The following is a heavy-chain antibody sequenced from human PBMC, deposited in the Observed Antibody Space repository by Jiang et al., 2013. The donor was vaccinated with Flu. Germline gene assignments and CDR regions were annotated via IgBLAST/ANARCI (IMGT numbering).Heavy chain of an antibody. CDR3: AGDPPGSGFAFHI. Sequence: VQLVESGGGVVQAGKSLRLACAASGFAFNSYAMHWVRQAPGKGLEWVSFIWFDGSNKHFADSVKGRFTISRDNSKSILYLQMDSLRGEDTATYYCAGDPPGSGFAFHIWGQGTVVTVSS. CDR1: GFAFNSYA. CDR2: IWFDGSNK. J-gene: IGHJ3*02. D-gene: IGHD6-25*01. V-gene: IGHV3-33*01.